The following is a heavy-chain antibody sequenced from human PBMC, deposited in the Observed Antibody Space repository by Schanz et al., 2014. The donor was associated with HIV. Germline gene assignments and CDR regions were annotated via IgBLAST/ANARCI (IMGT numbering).Heavy chain of an antibody. J-gene: IGHJ6*02. V-gene: IGHV3-33*06. CDR2: LWHDGSNK. Sequence: VQLVESGGGLVQPGGSLRLSCAASGFTFSSYGMHWVRQAPGKGLEWVAVLWHDGSNKYYVDSVKDRFTISRDNPKNSLYLQMNSLRAEDTAVYYCAKSRGDSWPYGMDVWGQGTTVTVSS. CDR3: AKSRGDSWPYGMDV. D-gene: IGHD4-17*01. CDR1: GFTFSSYG.